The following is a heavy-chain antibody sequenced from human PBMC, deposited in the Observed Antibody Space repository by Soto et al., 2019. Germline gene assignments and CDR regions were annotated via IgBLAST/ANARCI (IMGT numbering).Heavy chain of an antibody. V-gene: IGHV1-3*01. Sequence: ASVKVSCKASGYTFTDYAIHWVRQAPGQRLEWMGWINAGNGNTKSSQKFQGRVTITRDTSASTAYMELSSLRSEDTALYFFARSAVSPFGGLIGPFDYWGQGNLVTVSS. CDR3: ARSAVSPFGGLIGPFDY. CDR2: INAGNGNT. D-gene: IGHD3-16*02. J-gene: IGHJ4*02. CDR1: GYTFTDYA.